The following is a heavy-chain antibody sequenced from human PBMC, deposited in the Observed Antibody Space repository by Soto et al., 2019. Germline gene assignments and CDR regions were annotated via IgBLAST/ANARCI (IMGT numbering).Heavy chain of an antibody. D-gene: IGHD6-13*01. V-gene: IGHV4-31*03. Sequence: SETLSLTCTVSGGSISSGGYYLSWIRQHPGKGLEWIGYIYYSGSTNYNPSLKSRVTISVDTSKNQFSLKLSSVTAADTAVYYCARDTIAIAAAGTYYFDYWGQGTLVTVS. J-gene: IGHJ4*02. CDR2: IYYSGST. CDR1: GGSISSGGYY. CDR3: ARDTIAIAAAGTYYFDY.